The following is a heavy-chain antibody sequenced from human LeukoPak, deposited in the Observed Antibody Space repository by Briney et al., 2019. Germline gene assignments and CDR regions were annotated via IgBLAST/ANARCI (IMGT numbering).Heavy chain of an antibody. V-gene: IGHV3-7*01. CDR3: ARTGDYYDSSGYFIGGRTTYYFDY. CDR2: IKHDGSEK. D-gene: IGHD3-22*01. J-gene: IGHJ4*02. Sequence: QPGGSLRLSCAASGFTFSTYWMNWVRQAPGKGLEWVANIKHDGSEKYYVDSVKGRFTISRDNAKNSLYLQMNSLRAEDTAVYYCARTGDYYDSSGYFIGGRTTYYFDYWGQGSLVTVSS. CDR1: GFTFSTYW.